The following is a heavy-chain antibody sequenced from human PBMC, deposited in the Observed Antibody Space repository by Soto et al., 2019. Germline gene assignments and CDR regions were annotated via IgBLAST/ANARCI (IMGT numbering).Heavy chain of an antibody. J-gene: IGHJ6*03. D-gene: IGHD3-3*01. V-gene: IGHV3-21*01. CDR1: GFTFSSYS. CDR3: ARDEIFSYRSYMDV. CDR2: ISSSSSYI. Sequence: VQLVESGGGLVKPGGSLRLSCAASGFTFSSYSMNWVRQAPGKGLEWVSSISSSSSYIYYADSVKGRFTISRDNAKNSLYLQMNSLRAEDTAVYYCARDEIFSYRSYMDVWGKGTTVTVSS.